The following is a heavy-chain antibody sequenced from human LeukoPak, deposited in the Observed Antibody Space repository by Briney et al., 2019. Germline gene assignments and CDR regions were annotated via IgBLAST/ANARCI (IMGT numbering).Heavy chain of an antibody. V-gene: IGHV4-4*07. J-gene: IGHJ6*03. CDR1: GGSISSYY. D-gene: IGHD5-18*01. CDR3: ARVGASYGTSFFYYYYMDV. CDR2: IYTSGST. Sequence: NPSEALSLTCTVSGGSISSYYWSWLRQPAGKGLEWIGRIYTSGSTNYNPSLKSRVTMSVDTSKNQFSLKLSSVTAADTAVYYCARVGASYGTSFFYYYYMDVWGKGTTVTVSS.